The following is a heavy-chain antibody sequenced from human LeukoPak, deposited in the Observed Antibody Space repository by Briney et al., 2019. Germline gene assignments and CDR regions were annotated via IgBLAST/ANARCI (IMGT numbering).Heavy chain of an antibody. Sequence: ASVKVSCKASGYTFTGYYMHWVRQAPGQGVEWMGWINPNSGGTNYAQKFQGRVTKTRETSISTAYMEMSRLRADDTAVYYCARAHRSTNYWFDPWGQGTLVTVSS. J-gene: IGHJ5*02. CDR1: GYTFTGYY. CDR2: INPNSGGT. CDR3: ARAHRSTNYWFDP. D-gene: IGHD1-14*01. V-gene: IGHV1-2*02.